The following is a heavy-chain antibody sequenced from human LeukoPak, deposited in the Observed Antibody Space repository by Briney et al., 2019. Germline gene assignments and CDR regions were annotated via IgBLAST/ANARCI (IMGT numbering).Heavy chain of an antibody. Sequence: SETLSLTCTVSGGSISSGCYNWSWIRQPAGKGLEWIGRIYTSGSTNYNPSLKSRVTISVDTSKNQFSLKLSSVTAADTAVYYCVRGVHCSSTSCYPSSDYWGQGTLVTVSS. V-gene: IGHV4-61*02. CDR1: GGSISSGCYN. CDR2: IYTSGST. J-gene: IGHJ4*02. D-gene: IGHD2-2*01. CDR3: VRGVHCSSTSCYPSSDY.